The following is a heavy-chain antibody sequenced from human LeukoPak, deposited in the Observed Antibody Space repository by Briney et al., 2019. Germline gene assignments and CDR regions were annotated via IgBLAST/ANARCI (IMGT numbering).Heavy chain of an antibody. CDR2: ISAYNGNT. Sequence: ASVKDSCKASGYTFTSYGISWLRQAPGQGLEWMGWISAYNGNTNYAQKLQGRVTMTTDTSTSTAYMELRSLRSDDTAVYYCARANIVVVPAADYWYFDLWGRGTLVTVSS. CDR3: ARANIVVVPAADYWYFDL. J-gene: IGHJ2*01. CDR1: GYTFTSYG. D-gene: IGHD2-2*01. V-gene: IGHV1-18*01.